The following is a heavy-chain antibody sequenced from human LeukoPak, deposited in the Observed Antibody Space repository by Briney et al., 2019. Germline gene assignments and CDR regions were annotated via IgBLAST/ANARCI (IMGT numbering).Heavy chain of an antibody. V-gene: IGHV1-46*01. CDR2: INPSSGST. D-gene: IGHD4-11*01. CDR1: GYTFTSYY. Sequence: GASVKVPCKASGYTFTSYYMHWVRQAPGQGLEWMGIINPSSGSTSYAQMFQGRVTMTRDTSTSTVYMELSSLRSEDTAVYYCARGGYSNYLIDYWGQGTLVTVSS. CDR3: ARGGYSNYLIDY. J-gene: IGHJ4*02.